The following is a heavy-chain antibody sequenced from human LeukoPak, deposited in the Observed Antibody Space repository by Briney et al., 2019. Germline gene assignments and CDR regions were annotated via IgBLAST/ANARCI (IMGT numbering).Heavy chain of an antibody. V-gene: IGHV3-64*01. Sequence: GGSLRLSCAASGFTFSSYAMHWVRQAPGKGLEYVSAISSNGGSTYYANSVKGRFTISRDNSKNTLYLQMNGLRDEDTAVYYCVSSGFDPWGQGTPVTVSS. CDR1: GFTFSSYA. CDR3: VSSGFDP. CDR2: ISSNGGST. D-gene: IGHD3-10*01. J-gene: IGHJ5*02.